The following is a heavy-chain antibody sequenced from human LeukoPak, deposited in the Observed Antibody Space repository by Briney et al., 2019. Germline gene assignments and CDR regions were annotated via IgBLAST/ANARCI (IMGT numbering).Heavy chain of an antibody. V-gene: IGHV3-7*04. CDR1: GFPFSSYW. J-gene: IGHJ4*02. CDR2: IKQDGSKK. CDR3: TRVGYINEGIDY. D-gene: IGHD4-11*01. Sequence: GGSLRLSCVASGFPFSSYWMTWVRQAPGKGLEWVANIKQDGSKKSYVDSVKGRFTISRDNAKNSLYLQMNSLRAEDTAIYYCTRVGYINEGIDYWGQGTLVTVSS.